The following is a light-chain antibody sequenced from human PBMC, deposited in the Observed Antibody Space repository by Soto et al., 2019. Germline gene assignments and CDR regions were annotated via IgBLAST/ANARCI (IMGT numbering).Light chain of an antibody. CDR3: QQYYNFPRT. J-gene: IGKJ1*01. CDR1: QGISSY. Sequence: VIYMTQSPSLLSASTGDRVTISCRVSQGISSYLAWYQQKPGKAPELLIYAASTLQSGVPSRFSGSGSGTYFTLTIGCLQSEDFATYYCQQYYNFPRTFGQGTKVEIK. V-gene: IGKV1D-8*01. CDR2: AAS.